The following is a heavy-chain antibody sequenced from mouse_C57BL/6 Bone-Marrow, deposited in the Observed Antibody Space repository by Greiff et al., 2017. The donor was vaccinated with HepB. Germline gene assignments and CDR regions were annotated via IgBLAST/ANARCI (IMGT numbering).Heavy chain of an antibody. CDR1: GYTFTSYW. CDR3: ARTPLFYYGSSYW. CDR2: IYPGSGST. J-gene: IGHJ2*01. V-gene: IGHV1-55*01. D-gene: IGHD1-1*01. Sequence: QVQLKQPGAELVKPGASVKMSCKASGYTFTSYWITWVKQRPGQGLEWIGDIYPGSGSTNYNEKFKSKATLTVDTSSSTAYMQLSSLTSEDSAVYYCARTPLFYYGSSYWWGQGTTLTVSS.